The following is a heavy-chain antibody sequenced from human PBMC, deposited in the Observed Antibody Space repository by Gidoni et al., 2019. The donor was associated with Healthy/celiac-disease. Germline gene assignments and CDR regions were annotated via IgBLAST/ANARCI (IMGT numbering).Heavy chain of an antibody. CDR2: IYYSGST. J-gene: IGHJ2*01. CDR3: ARDSDRLAPPHCGGDCSYWYFDL. Sequence: QVQLQESGPGLVKPSETLSLTCTVAGGSISSYYWSCIRQPPGKGLEWIGYIYYSGSTNYNPSLKSRVTISVDTSKTQFSLKLSSVTAADTAVYYCARDSDRLAPPHCGGDCSYWYFDLWGRGTLVTVSS. V-gene: IGHV4-59*01. D-gene: IGHD2-21*02. CDR1: GGSISSYY.